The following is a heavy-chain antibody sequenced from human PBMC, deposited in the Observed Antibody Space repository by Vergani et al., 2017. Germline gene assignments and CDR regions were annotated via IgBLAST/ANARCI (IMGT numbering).Heavy chain of an antibody. J-gene: IGHJ3*02. CDR3: AKETEWELTGAFDI. D-gene: IGHD1-26*01. CDR2: ISGSGGST. V-gene: IGHV3-23*04. CDR1: GFTLSSYA. Sequence: VQLEESGGGVVQPGRSLRLSCAGSGFTLSSYAMSWVRQAPGKGLEWVSAISGSGGSTYYADSVKGRFTISRDNSKNTLYLQMNSLRAEDTAVYYCAKETEWELTGAFDIWGQGTMVTVSS.